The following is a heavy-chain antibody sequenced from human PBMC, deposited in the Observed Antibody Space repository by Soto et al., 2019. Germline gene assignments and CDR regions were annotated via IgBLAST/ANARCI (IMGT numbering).Heavy chain of an antibody. CDR3: AKGAVAGTPTSYYYYGMDV. J-gene: IGHJ6*02. CDR2: IIPIFGTI. Sequence: QVQLLQSGAEVKKPGSSVRVSCEASGGTFRTYSISWVRQAPGQGLEWMGEIIPIFGTINYAQKFHGRRPTTADESTATVDEDLRSLRSDDTALYYCAKGAVAGTPTSYYYYGMDVWGQGTTVTVSS. CDR1: GGTFRTYS. V-gene: IGHV1-69*12. D-gene: IGHD6-19*01.